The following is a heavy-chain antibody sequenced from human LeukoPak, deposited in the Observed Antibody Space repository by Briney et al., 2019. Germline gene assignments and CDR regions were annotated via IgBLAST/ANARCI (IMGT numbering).Heavy chain of an antibody. V-gene: IGHV4-39*07. CDR3: AREYCSGGSCYFDY. J-gene: IGHJ4*02. CDR2: IYYTGST. D-gene: IGHD2-15*01. CDR1: GGSISSISYY. Sequence: PSETLSLTCTISGGSISSISYYWGWIRQPPGKGLEWIGSIYYTGSTYYNPALKSRVTISVDRSKDQFSLKLSSVTAADTAVYYCAREYCSGGSCYFDYWGQGTLVTVSS.